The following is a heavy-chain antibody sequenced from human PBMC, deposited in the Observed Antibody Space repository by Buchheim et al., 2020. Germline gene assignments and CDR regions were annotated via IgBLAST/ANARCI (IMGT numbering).Heavy chain of an antibody. V-gene: IGHV4-34*01. D-gene: IGHD6-19*01. CDR3: ARVVSGWYRGQYFDY. CDR1: GGSFSGYY. J-gene: IGHJ4*02. CDR2: INHSGST. Sequence: QVQLQQWGAGLLKPSETLSLTCAVYGGSFSGYYWSWIRQPPGKGLEWIGEINHSGSTNYNPSIKSRVTISVDTSKNQFSLKLSSVTAADTAVYYCARVVSGWYRGQYFDYWGQGTL.